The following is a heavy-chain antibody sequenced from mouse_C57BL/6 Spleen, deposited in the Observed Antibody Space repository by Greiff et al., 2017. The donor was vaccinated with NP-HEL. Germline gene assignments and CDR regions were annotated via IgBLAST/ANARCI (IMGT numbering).Heavy chain of an antibody. Sequence: EVQLQQSGAELVRPGASVKLSCTASGFNIKDDYMHWVKQRPEPGLEWIGWIDPENGDTEYASKFQGKATITADTSSNTAYLQLSSLTSEDTAVYYCTILNPLDYWGQGTTLTVSS. J-gene: IGHJ2*01. V-gene: IGHV14-4*01. CDR3: TILNPLDY. CDR2: IDPENGDT. CDR1: GFNIKDDY.